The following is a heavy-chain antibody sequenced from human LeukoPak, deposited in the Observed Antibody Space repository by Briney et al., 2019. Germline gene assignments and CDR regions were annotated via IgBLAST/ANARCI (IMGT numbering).Heavy chain of an antibody. D-gene: IGHD6-13*01. J-gene: IGHJ4*02. V-gene: IGHV3-64D*06. CDR2: ISNNGGST. CDR3: ARESGYTYGA. Sequence: GGSLRLSCSASGFTFSSYAMHWVRQAPGKGLEYVSAISNNGGSTLYADSVKGRFTISRDNSKNTLYLQMSSLRAEDTAVYYCARESGYTYGAWGQGTLVTVSS. CDR1: GFTFSSYA.